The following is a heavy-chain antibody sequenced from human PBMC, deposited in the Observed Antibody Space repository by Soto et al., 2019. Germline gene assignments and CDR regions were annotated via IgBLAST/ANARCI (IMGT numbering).Heavy chain of an antibody. CDR3: AKGFRDIVATAGLRSYYGMDV. D-gene: IGHD5-12*01. J-gene: IGHJ6*02. Sequence: GGSLRLSCAASGFTFSSYGMHWVRQAPGKGLEWVAVISYDGSNKYYADSVKGRFTISRDNSKNTLYLQMNSLRAEDTAVYYCAKGFRDIVATAGLRSYYGMDVWGQGTTVTVSS. CDR2: ISYDGSNK. CDR1: GFTFSSYG. V-gene: IGHV3-30*18.